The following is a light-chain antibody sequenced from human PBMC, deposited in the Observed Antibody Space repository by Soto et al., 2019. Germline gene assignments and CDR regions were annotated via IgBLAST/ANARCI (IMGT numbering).Light chain of an antibody. J-gene: IGLJ2*01. Sequence: SYVLTQAPSMSVAPGKTATITCGGNNVGSKSVHWYQQKPGQAPVLVIYYDSDRPSGIPERFFGSNSGSTATLTISRVEAGDDADYYCQVWDIGSGVAFGGGTKLTVL. CDR3: QVWDIGSGVA. CDR1: NVGSKS. CDR2: YDS. V-gene: IGLV3-21*04.